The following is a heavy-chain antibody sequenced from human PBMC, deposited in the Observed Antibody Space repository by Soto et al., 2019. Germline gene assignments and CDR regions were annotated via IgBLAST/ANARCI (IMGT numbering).Heavy chain of an antibody. CDR1: GGSISSGDYY. CDR3: ARSPKVDYGDFLGWFDP. CDR2: SYYSGYT. Sequence: SETLSLTCTVSGGSISSGDYYWSWIRQPPGKGLEWIGYSYYSGYTYYNPSLKSRVTINPDTSKNQFSLQLNSVTPEDTAVYYCARSPKVDYGDFLGWFDPWGQGTLVTVSS. V-gene: IGHV4-30-4*01. D-gene: IGHD4-17*01. J-gene: IGHJ5*02.